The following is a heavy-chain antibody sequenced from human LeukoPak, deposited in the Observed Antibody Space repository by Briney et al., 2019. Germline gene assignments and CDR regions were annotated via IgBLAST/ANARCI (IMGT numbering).Heavy chain of an antibody. CDR2: MNPNSGNT. J-gene: IGHJ5*02. V-gene: IGHV1-8*01. Sequence: ASVEVSCKASGYTFTSYDINWVRQATAQGLEWMGWMNPNSGNTGYAQKFQGRVTMTRNTSISTAYMELSSLGSEDTAVYYCARTLYSSSWYWFDPWGQGTLVTVSS. D-gene: IGHD6-13*01. CDR3: ARTLYSSSWYWFDP. CDR1: GYTFTSYD.